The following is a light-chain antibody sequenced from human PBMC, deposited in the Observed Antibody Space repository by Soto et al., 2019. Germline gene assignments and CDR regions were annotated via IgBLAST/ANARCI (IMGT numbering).Light chain of an antibody. CDR1: SSEVGSYNL. Sequence: QPVLTPPSSLSWFPRQAHHIPCTGTSSEVGSYNLVSWYQQHPGKAPKLMIYEVSKRPSGVSNRFSGSKSGNTASLTISGLQAEDEADYYCCSYAGSSTLYVFGTGTKVTVL. CDR3: CSYAGSSTLYV. V-gene: IGLV2-23*02. J-gene: IGLJ1*01. CDR2: EVS.